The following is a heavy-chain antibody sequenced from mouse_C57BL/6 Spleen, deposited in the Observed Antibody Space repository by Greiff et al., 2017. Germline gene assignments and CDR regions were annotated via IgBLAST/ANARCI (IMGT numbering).Heavy chain of an antibody. J-gene: IGHJ2*01. CDR1: GYSFTSYY. V-gene: IGHV1-66*01. CDR3: AGYGSSYFDY. CDR2: IYPGSGNT. Sequence: IQLQQSGPELVKPGASVKISCKASGYSFTSYYIHWVKQRPGQGLEWIGWIYPGSGNTKYNEKFKGKATLTADTSSSTAYMQLSSLTSEDSAVYYCAGYGSSYFDYWGQGTTLTVSS. D-gene: IGHD1-1*01.